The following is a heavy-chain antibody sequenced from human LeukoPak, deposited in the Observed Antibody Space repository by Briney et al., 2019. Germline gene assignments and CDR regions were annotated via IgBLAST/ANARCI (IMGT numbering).Heavy chain of an antibody. CDR2: ISSSDNTI. V-gene: IGHV3-48*02. Sequence: GGSLRLSGAASGFAFSDYIMNWVRQAPGKGLEWVSYISSSDNTIHYADSVKGRFTISRDNAKNSLYLEMNSLRDEDTAVYYCARVHRGYSYGRLDYWGQGTLVTVSS. D-gene: IGHD5-18*01. CDR3: ARVHRGYSYGRLDY. CDR1: GFAFSDYI. J-gene: IGHJ4*02.